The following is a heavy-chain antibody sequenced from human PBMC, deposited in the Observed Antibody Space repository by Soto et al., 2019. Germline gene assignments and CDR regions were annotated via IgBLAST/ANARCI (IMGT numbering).Heavy chain of an antibody. J-gene: IGHJ6*02. CDR1: GYSFTSYW. D-gene: IGHD3-22*01. Sequence: GESLKISCKGSGYSFTSYWISWVRQMPGKGLEWMGRIDPSDSYTNYSPSFQGHVTISADKSTSTAYLQWSSLKASDTAMYYCAKSYDLYYGMDVWGQGTTVTVSS. CDR3: AKSYDLYYGMDV. CDR2: IDPSDSYT. V-gene: IGHV5-10-1*01.